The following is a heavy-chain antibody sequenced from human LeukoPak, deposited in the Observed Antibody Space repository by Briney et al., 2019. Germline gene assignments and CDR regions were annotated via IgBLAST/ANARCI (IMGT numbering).Heavy chain of an antibody. J-gene: IGHJ4*02. CDR3: ARRSSGWSFDY. CDR2: IYYSGRT. V-gene: IGHV4-59*01. Sequence: PSETLSLTCTVSGDSINSYYWNWIRQPPGKGLEWIGYIYYSGRTDYNPPLKSRVTISVDTSKHQFSMKLKSVTAADTAVYYCARRSSGWSFDYWGQGTLVTVSS. CDR1: GDSINSYY. D-gene: IGHD6-19*01.